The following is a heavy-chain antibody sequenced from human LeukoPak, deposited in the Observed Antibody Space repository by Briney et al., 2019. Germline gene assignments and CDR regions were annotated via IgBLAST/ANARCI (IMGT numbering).Heavy chain of an antibody. CDR3: ARDPRTTGKSNYGMDV. D-gene: IGHD4-17*01. Sequence: PGGSLRLSCAASGFTVSSNYMSWVRQAPGKGLEWVSVIYSGGSTYYADSVKGRFTISRDNSKNTPYLQMNSLRVEDTAVYYCARDPRTTGKSNYGMDVWGQGTTVTVSS. J-gene: IGHJ6*02. CDR1: GFTVSSNY. V-gene: IGHV3-53*01. CDR2: IYSGGST.